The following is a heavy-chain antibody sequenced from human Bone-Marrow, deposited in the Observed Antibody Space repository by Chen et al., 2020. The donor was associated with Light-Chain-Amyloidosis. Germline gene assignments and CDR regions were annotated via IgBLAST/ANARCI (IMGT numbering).Heavy chain of an antibody. J-gene: IGHJ4*02. CDR3: ARDRAYSSSWTEPYDF. V-gene: IGHV1-18*04. CDR1: GYTFTTYG. CDR2: ISAFNGYT. D-gene: IGHD6-13*01. Sequence: QVQLVQSGAEVKKPGASVKVSCRASGYTFTTYGISWVRQAPGQGLEWMGWISAFNGYTSYAQELQGRVNMTTDTSTNTAYMELRSLRSDDTAVYYCARDRAYSSSWTEPYDFWGQGTLVTVSS.